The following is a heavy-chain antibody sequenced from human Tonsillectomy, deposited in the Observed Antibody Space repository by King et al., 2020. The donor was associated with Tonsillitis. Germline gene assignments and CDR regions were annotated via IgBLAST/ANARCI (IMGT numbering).Heavy chain of an antibody. V-gene: IGHV4-59*01. CDR2: IYYSGST. J-gene: IGHJ3*02. D-gene: IGHD3-22*01. CDR3: AAYYYDSSGYYPGAFDI. CDR1: GGSISSYY. Sequence: VQLQESGPGLVKPSETLSLTCTVSGGSISSYYWSWIRQPPGKGLEWIGYIYYSGSTNYNPSLKSRVTISVDTSKNQFSLKLSSVTAADTAVYYCAAYYYDSSGYYPGAFDIWGQGTMVTVSS.